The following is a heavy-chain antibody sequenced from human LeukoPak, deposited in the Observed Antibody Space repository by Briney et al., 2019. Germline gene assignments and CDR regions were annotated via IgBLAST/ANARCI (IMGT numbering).Heavy chain of an antibody. CDR1: GFTLSTYA. CDR2: IGGSDGRT. Sequence: GGSLRLSCAASGFTLSTYAMSWVRQAPGKGLEWVSLIGGSDGRTRYADSVKGRFTISRGNSKNTLYLEMNSLRAEDTAVYYCAKDSSSYDWGYMDVWGKGTTVTISS. V-gene: IGHV3-23*01. CDR3: AKDSSSYDWGYMDV. D-gene: IGHD3-22*01. J-gene: IGHJ6*03.